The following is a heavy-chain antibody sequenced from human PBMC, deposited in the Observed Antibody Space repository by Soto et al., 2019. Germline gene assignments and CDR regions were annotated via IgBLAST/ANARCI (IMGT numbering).Heavy chain of an antibody. CDR2: IYYSGST. Sequence: SETLSLTCTVSGGSISSGGYYWSWIRQHPGKGLEWIGYIYYSGSTYYNPSLKSRVTISVDTSKNQFSLKLSSVTAADTAVYYCARGPSTVTRDAFDIWGQGTMVTVSS. CDR3: ARGPSTVTRDAFDI. D-gene: IGHD4-17*01. V-gene: IGHV4-31*03. CDR1: GGSISSGGYY. J-gene: IGHJ3*02.